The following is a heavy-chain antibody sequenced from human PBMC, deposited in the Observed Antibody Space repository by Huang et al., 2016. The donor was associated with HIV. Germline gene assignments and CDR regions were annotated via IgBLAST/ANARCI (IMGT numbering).Heavy chain of an antibody. Sequence: QMQLQQRGAGLLKPSETLSLTCGVSGGSFTGNYLTWIRQAPGKGLEWIGEVNDSGATNYNPDLNGRVTISLDKSNRELSLNLRSVTAADTAVYYCARQWTILEWLLGLDVWGQGTTVIVSS. CDR1: GGSFTGNY. CDR2: VNDSGAT. CDR3: ARQWTILEWLLGLDV. J-gene: IGHJ6*02. D-gene: IGHD3-3*01. V-gene: IGHV4-34*02.